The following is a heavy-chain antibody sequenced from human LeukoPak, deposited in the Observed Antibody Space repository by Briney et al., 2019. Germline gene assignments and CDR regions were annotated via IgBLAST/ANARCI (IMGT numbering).Heavy chain of an antibody. J-gene: IGHJ4*02. CDR1: GGSISSSNYY. V-gene: IGHV4-39*01. CDR3: ARHASVSGNWPRPLDY. D-gene: IGHD3-3*01. CDR2: IYYSGST. Sequence: PSETLSLTCTVSGGSISSSNYYWGWVRQPPGKGLEWIANIYYSGSTYYSLSLRSRVTISVDTSKNQFSLKLTSVTAADTAVYYCARHASVSGNWPRPLDYWGQGSLVTVSS.